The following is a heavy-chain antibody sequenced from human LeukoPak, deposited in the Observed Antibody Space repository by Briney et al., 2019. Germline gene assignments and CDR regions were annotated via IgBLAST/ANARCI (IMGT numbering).Heavy chain of an antibody. J-gene: IGHJ4*02. CDR2: ISYDGSNK. V-gene: IGHV3-30*04. CDR3: AKDGIGELSRSDY. D-gene: IGHD3-10*01. CDR1: GFTFSSYA. Sequence: GGSLRLSCAASGFTFSSYAMHWVRQAPGKGLEWVAVISYDGSNKYYADSVKGRFTISRDNSKNTLYPQMNSLRAEDTAVYYCAKDGIGELSRSDYWGQGTLVTVSS.